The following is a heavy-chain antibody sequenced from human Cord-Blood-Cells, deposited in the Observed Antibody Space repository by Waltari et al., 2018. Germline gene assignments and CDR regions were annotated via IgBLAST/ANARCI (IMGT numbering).Heavy chain of an antibody. CDR3: ARSRRSSSSTEYFQH. CDR2: ISAYNGNT. D-gene: IGHD6-13*01. Sequence: QVQLVQSGAEVKKPGASVKVSCKASGYTFTSYGISWVRQAPGQGLEWMGWISAYNGNTNYAHKLQGRVTMTTDTSTSTADMELRSLRSDDTAVYYCARSRRSSSSTEYFQHWGQGTLVTISS. J-gene: IGHJ1*01. V-gene: IGHV1-18*01. CDR1: GYTFTSYG.